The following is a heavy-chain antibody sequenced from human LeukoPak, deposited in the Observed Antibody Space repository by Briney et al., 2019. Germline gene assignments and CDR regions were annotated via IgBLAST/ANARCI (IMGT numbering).Heavy chain of an antibody. CDR3: ATAMIVVVEIDY. V-gene: IGHV4-34*01. J-gene: IGHJ4*02. CDR1: GESFSGYY. Sequence: SETLSLTCAVYGESFSGYYWSWIRQPPGKGLEWIGEINHSGSTNYNPSLKSRVTISVDTSKNQFSLKLSSVTAADTAVYYCATAMIVVVEIDYWGQGTLVTVSS. CDR2: INHSGST. D-gene: IGHD3-22*01.